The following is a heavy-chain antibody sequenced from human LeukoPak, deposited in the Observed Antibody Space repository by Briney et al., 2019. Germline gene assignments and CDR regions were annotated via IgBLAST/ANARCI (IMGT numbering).Heavy chain of an antibody. J-gene: IGHJ6*03. CDR1: GGSVSSYY. CDR2: IYYSGST. V-gene: IGHV4-59*02. Sequence: SETLSLTCTVSGGSVSSYYWSWIRQPPGKGLEWIGYIYYSGSTNYNPSLKSRVTISVDTSKNQFSLKLSSVTAADTAVYYCARENNYYYYMDVWGKGTTVTVSS. CDR3: ARENNYYYYMDV.